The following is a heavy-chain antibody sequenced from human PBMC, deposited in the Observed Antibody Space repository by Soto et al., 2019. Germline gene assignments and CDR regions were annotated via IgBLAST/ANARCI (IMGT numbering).Heavy chain of an antibody. V-gene: IGHV1-46*01. J-gene: IGHJ4*02. D-gene: IGHD2-8*02. Sequence: QVQLVQSGAEVKKPGASVKVSCKASGYNFTSLYAHWVRQAPGQGLEWMGIINPRNGKTTYAQKFQGRVTMTSDTSTATMYMELNGLNSDDTAIYLCVRSGFDFWGPGTLDTVSS. CDR3: VRSGFDF. CDR2: INPRNGKT. CDR1: GYNFTSLY.